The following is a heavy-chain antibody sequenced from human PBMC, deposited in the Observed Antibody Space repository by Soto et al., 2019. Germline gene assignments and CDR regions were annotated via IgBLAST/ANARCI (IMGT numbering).Heavy chain of an antibody. Sequence: ETLSLTCTVSGGSISNYYWSWIRHPPGKKLEWIGNIHYSGSTNYNPSLKSRVTISGDTSKNQFSLKLYSVTTADTAMYYCARLPWADYGGIFDPWGQGTLVTVSS. V-gene: IGHV4-59*01. D-gene: IGHD4-17*01. CDR3: ARLPWADYGGIFDP. J-gene: IGHJ5*02. CDR1: GGSISNYY. CDR2: IHYSGST.